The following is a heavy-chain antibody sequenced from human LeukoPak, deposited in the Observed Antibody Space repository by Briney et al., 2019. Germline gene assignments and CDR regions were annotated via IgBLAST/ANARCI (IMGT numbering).Heavy chain of an antibody. J-gene: IGHJ4*02. Sequence: VASVKVSCKASGYTLTGYYMHWVRQAPGQGLEWMGWINPNSGGTNYAQKFQGRLTMTRDTSISTAYMELSRLRSDDTAVYYCARGTEMATIYTYWGQGTLVTVSS. V-gene: IGHV1-2*02. D-gene: IGHD5-24*01. CDR1: GYTLTGYY. CDR3: ARGTEMATIYTY. CDR2: INPNSGGT.